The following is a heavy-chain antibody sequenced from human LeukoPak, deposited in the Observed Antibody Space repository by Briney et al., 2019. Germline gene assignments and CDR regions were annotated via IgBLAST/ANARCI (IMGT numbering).Heavy chain of an antibody. CDR2: LNSDGSST. CDR1: AFTFSNYW. V-gene: IGHV3-74*01. J-gene: IGHJ4*02. Sequence: GGSLRLSCEASAFTFSNYWMHWVRQAPGKGLEWVSRLNSDGSSTSYADSVRGRFTISRDNAKNMLYLQMNSRRAEDTALYYCARHFIAVAGNPFDYWGQGTLVTVSS. D-gene: IGHD6-19*01. CDR3: ARHFIAVAGNPFDY.